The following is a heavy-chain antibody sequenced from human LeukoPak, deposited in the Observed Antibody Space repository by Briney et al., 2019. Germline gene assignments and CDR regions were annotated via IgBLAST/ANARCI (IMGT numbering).Heavy chain of an antibody. D-gene: IGHD3-22*01. Sequence: KSSETLSLTCTVSGGSISSYYWSWIRQPPGKGLEWIGYIYYSGSTNYNPSLKSRVTISVDTSKNQFSLKLSSVTAADTAVYYCARDHYERPGPPVAFDIWGQGTMVTVSS. CDR2: IYYSGST. J-gene: IGHJ3*02. CDR1: GGSISSYY. V-gene: IGHV4-59*01. CDR3: ARDHYERPGPPVAFDI.